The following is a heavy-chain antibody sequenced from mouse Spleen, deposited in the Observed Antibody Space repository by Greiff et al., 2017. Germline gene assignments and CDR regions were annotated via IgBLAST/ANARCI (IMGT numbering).Heavy chain of an antibody. CDR1: GYTLTSYW. CDR3: ARQLGLRRYYDAMDY. D-gene: IGHD3-1*01. Sequence: VQLQQSGAELVKPGASVKLSCKASGYTLTSYWMHWVRQRPGRGLEWIGRIDPNSGGTKYTENFKSKATLTEDTPSRPAYMQLSSLTSEDSAVYYCARQLGLRRYYDAMDYWGQGTSVTVSS. J-gene: IGHJ4*01. V-gene: IGHV1-72*01. CDR2: IDPNSGGT.